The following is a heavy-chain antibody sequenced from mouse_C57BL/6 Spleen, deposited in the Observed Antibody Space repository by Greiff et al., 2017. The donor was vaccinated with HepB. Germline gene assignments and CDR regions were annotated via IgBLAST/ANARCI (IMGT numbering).Heavy chain of an antibody. CDR1: GYSITSGYY. V-gene: IGHV3-6*01. D-gene: IGHD1-1*01. J-gene: IGHJ1*03. Sequence: EVHLVESGPGLVKPSQSLSLTCSVTGYSITSGYYWNWIRQFPGNKLEWMGYISYDGSNNYNPSLKNRISITRDTSKNQFFLKLNSVTTEDTATYYCARDNYYGSSYDWYFDVWGTGTTVTVSS. CDR3: ARDNYYGSSYDWYFDV. CDR2: ISYDGSN.